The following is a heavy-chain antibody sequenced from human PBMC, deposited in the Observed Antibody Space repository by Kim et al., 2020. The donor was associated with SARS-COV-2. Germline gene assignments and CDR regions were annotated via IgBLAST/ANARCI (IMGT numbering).Heavy chain of an antibody. V-gene: IGHV1-69*13. CDR3: ANWGCCSGGSCYGDGMDV. CDR2: IIPIFGTA. Sequence: SVKVSCKASGGTFSSYAISWVRQAPGQGLEWMGGIIPIFGTANYAQKFQGRVTITADESTSTAYMELSSLRSEDTAVYYCANWGCCSGGSCYGDGMDVWGKGTTVTVSS. CDR1: GGTFSSYA. J-gene: IGHJ6*04. D-gene: IGHD2-15*01.